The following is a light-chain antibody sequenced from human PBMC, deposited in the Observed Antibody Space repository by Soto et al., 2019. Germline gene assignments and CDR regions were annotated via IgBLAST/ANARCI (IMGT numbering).Light chain of an antibody. V-gene: IGKV3-15*01. J-gene: IGKJ2*01. CDR2: GAS. CDR3: RQFNNFLPST. Sequence: EIVMTQSPATLSVSPGERATLSCRASQSVSRNLAWYQQKPGQAPRLLIYGASTRAIRIPPRFSGSRSGREIILSSDWLQSVDFAVYSCRQFNNFLPSTLGQGNNPEIK. CDR1: QSVSRN.